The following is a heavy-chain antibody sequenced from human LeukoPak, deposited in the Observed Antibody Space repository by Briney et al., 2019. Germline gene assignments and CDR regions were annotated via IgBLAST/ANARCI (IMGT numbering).Heavy chain of an antibody. D-gene: IGHD3-22*01. CDR1: GFTFSDYY. J-gene: IGHJ4*02. V-gene: IGHV3-11*04. CDR3: AKDRTVYYYDSSGYPLDY. Sequence: GGSLRLSCAASGFTFSDYYMSWIRQAPGKGLEWVSYISSSGSTIYYADSVKGRFTISRDNAKNSLYLQMNSLRAEDTAVYYCAKDRTVYYYDSSGYPLDYWGQGTLVTVSS. CDR2: ISSSGSTI.